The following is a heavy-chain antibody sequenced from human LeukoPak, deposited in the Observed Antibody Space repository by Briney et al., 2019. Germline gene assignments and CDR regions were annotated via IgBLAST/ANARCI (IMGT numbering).Heavy chain of an antibody. V-gene: IGHV1-69*13. J-gene: IGHJ4*02. D-gene: IGHD5-18*01. Sequence: ASVNVSCKASGGTFSRQAFTWVRQAPGQGLEWMGGIIPIFGPANYGQKSQGRVTVTADESTNTVYMELSSLRCEDTAVYYCTRSGYGFSFWGQGTLVTVSS. CDR1: GGTFSRQA. CDR3: TRSGYGFSF. CDR2: IIPIFGPA.